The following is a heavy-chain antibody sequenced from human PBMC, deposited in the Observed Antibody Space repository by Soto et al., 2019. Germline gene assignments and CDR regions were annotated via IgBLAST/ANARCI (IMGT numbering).Heavy chain of an antibody. CDR2: IWYDGSNK. D-gene: IGHD5-12*01. V-gene: IGHV3-33*01. CDR3: ARVRTTYSGYDYYYYGMDV. CDR1: GFTFSSYG. Sequence: TGGSLRLSCAASGFTFSSYGMHWVRQAPGKGLEWVAVIWYDGSNKYYADSVKGRFTISRDNSKNTLYLQMNSLRAEDTAVYYCARVRTTYSGYDYYYYGMDVWGQGTTVTVSS. J-gene: IGHJ6*02.